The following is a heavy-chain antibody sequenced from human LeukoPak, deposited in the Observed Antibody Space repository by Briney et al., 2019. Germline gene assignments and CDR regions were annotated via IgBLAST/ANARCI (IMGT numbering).Heavy chain of an antibody. CDR1: GYRFTNYW. Sequence: PGESLKISCKGSGYRFTNYWIGWVRQKPGKGLEWMGIIYPDDSDTRYSPSFEGQVTISAAKSITTAYLQWNSLKASDTAMYYCARAYDASWGAFGVWGQGTMVTVSS. CDR3: ARAYDASWGAFGV. V-gene: IGHV5-51*01. D-gene: IGHD4/OR15-4a*01. J-gene: IGHJ3*01. CDR2: IYPDDSDT.